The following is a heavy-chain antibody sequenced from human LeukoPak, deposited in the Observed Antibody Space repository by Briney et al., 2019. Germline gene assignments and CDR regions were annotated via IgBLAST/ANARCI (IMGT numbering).Heavy chain of an antibody. CDR1: GFTFSSYS. D-gene: IGHD3-10*01. CDR2: ISSSSSYI. J-gene: IGHJ6*03. V-gene: IGHV3-21*01. CDR3: ARDLPLLWFGGGALGLGYMDV. Sequence: GGSLRLSCAASGFTFSSYSMNWVRQAPGKGLEWVSSISSSSSYIYYADSVKGRFTISRDNAKNSLYLQMNSLRAEDTAVYYCARDLPLLWFGGGALGLGYMDVWGKGTTVTVSS.